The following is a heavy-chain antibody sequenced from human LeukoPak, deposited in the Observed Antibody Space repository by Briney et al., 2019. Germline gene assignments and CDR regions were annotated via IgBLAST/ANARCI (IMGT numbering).Heavy chain of an antibody. J-gene: IGHJ6*03. Sequence: GGSLRLSCAASGFTFSSYSTNWVRQAPGKGLEWVSYISSSSSTIYYADSVKGRFTISRDNAKNSLYLQMNSLRAEDTAVYYCASRPHYDFWSGPTYYYYMDVWGKGTTVTVSS. CDR2: ISSSSSTI. D-gene: IGHD3-3*01. CDR3: ASRPHYDFWSGPTYYYYMDV. V-gene: IGHV3-48*01. CDR1: GFTFSSYS.